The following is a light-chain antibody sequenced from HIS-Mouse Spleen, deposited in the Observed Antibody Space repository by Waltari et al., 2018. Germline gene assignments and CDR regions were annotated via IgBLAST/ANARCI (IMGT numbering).Light chain of an antibody. CDR2: AAS. V-gene: IGKV1-9*01. CDR3: QQLNSYPPT. J-gene: IGKJ1*01. CDR1: QGISSY. Sequence: DIQLTQSPSFLSASVGDRVTITCRASQGISSYLAWYQQKPGKAPKLLSYAASTLQSGVPSRFSGSGSGTEFTLTISSLQPEDFATYYCQQLNSYPPTFGQGTKLEIK.